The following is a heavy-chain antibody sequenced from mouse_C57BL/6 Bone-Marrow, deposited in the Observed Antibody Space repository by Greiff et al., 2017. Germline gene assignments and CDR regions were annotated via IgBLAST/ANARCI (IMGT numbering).Heavy chain of an antibody. CDR2: IYPRSGNT. Sequence: VQLQQSGAELARPGASVKLSCKASGYTFTSYGISWVKQRTGQGLEWIGEIYPRSGNTYYNEKFKGKATLTADKSSSTAYMELRSLTSADSAVYFCARSRWLPYAYWGQGTLVTVSA. CDR3: ARSRWLPYAY. J-gene: IGHJ3*01. D-gene: IGHD2-2*01. CDR1: GYTFTSYG. V-gene: IGHV1-81*01.